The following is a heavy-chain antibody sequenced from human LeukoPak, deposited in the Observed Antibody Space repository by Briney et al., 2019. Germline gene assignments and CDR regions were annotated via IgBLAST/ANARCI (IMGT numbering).Heavy chain of an antibody. CDR2: ISSSGSTI. CDR3: ARGVRIAVAGYIDY. V-gene: IGHV3-48*03. J-gene: IGHJ4*02. CDR1: GFTFSSYE. D-gene: IGHD6-19*01. Sequence: HAGGSLRLSCAASGFTFSSYEMNWVRQAPGKGLEWVSYISSSGSTIYYADSVKGRFTISRDNSKNTLYLQMNSLRAEDTAVYYCARGVRIAVAGYIDYWGQGTLVTVSS.